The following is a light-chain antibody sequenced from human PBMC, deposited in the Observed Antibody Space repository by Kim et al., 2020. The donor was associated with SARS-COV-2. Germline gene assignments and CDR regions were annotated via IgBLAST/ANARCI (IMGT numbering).Light chain of an antibody. V-gene: IGLV1-51*01. J-gene: IGLJ2*01. CDR3: GAWDSGLSSVI. Sequence: QKVTISCSGSSSNIETNFFSWYQQLPETAPKLLIFDNDERPPGVPDRFSGSVSGTAATLAITGLQIGEEADYYCGAWDSGLSSVIVGGGSQLTVL. CDR1: SSNIETNF. CDR2: DND.